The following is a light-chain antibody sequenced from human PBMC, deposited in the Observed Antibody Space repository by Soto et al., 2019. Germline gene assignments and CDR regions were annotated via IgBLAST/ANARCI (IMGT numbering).Light chain of an antibody. CDR1: QSVSTY. V-gene: IGKV3-11*01. CDR2: DAS. CDR3: QQRGNWPLT. J-gene: IGKJ5*01. Sequence: EIVLTQSPATLSLSPGERATLSCRASQSVSTYLAWYQQTPGQAPRLLIFDASNRATGIPARFSGSGSGTDFTPTISSLEPEDFAVYYCQQRGNWPLTFGQGTRLEIK.